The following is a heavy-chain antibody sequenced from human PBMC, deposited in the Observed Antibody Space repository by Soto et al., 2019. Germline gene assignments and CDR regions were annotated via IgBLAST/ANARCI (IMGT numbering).Heavy chain of an antibody. CDR1: GFTFSSYA. D-gene: IGHD4-17*01. V-gene: IGHV3-9*01. Sequence: VQLVESGGGVVQPGRSLRLSCAASGFTFSSYAMLWVRQAPGKGLEWVSGISWNSGSIGYADSVKGRFTISRDNAKNSLYLQMNSLRAEDTALYYCAKDAGYGGNSLGPDYWGQGTLVTVSS. J-gene: IGHJ4*02. CDR2: ISWNSGSI. CDR3: AKDAGYGGNSLGPDY.